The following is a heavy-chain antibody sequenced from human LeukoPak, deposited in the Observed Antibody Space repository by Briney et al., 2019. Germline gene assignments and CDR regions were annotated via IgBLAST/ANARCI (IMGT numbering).Heavy chain of an antibody. CDR2: ISSGGTYK. J-gene: IGHJ3*02. V-gene: IGHV3-21*01. CDR1: GFTFSDYT. CDR3: ARPTTVTTISADAFDI. Sequence: GGSLRLSCAASGFTFSDYTMNWVRQAPGKGLEWVSSISSGGTYKYYADSVKGRFTISRDNAQNSLYPQMNSLRAEDSSVYYCARPTTVTTISADAFDIWGQGTMVTVSS. D-gene: IGHD4-17*01.